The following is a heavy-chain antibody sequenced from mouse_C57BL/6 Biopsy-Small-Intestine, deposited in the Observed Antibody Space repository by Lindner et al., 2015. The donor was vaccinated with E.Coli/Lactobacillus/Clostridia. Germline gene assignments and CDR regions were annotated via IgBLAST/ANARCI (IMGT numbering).Heavy chain of an antibody. V-gene: IGHV3-5*01. CDR1: DISITTGNYR. Sequence: VQLQESGPGLVKPSQTVFHTCTVTDISITTGNYRWSWIRQFPGNKLEWIGYMYYSGTITYNPSLTSRATITRDTPKNQFFLEMNSLTAEDTATYYCARNYDWYFDVWGTGTTVTVSS. CDR2: MYYSGTI. J-gene: IGHJ1*03. D-gene: IGHD2-4*01. CDR3: ARNYDWYFDV.